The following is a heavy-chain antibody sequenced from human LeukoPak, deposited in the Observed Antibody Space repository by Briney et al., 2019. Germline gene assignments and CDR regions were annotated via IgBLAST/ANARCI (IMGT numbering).Heavy chain of an antibody. CDR1: GGSISTYY. J-gene: IGHJ4*02. D-gene: IGHD5-18*01. CDR2: IYVSGST. V-gene: IGHV4-4*07. CDR3: ARSLGYTYGYADY. Sequence: PSETLSLTCTVSGGSISTYYWSWIRQPAGKGLEWFGRIYVSGSTNYNPSLKSRVTMSLDTSKNQFSLKLSSVTAADTAVYYRARSLGYTYGYADYWGQGTLVTVSS.